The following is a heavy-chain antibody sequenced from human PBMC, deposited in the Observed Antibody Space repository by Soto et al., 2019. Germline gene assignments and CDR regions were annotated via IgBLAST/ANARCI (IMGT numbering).Heavy chain of an antibody. CDR3: AMLGGWSGGSSGMDV. V-gene: IGHV3-72*01. CDR1: GLIFSDYH. J-gene: IGHJ6*02. D-gene: IGHD6-19*01. Sequence: EVQLVEPGGGLVQPGGSLRLSCAASGLIFSDYHMDWVRQAPGKGLEWVGRIRRKANSYTTEYAASVKGRFTISRDDAKNSMYLQMNSLKSEDTAVYYCAMLGGWSGGSSGMDVWGQGTTVTVSS. CDR2: IRRKANSYTT.